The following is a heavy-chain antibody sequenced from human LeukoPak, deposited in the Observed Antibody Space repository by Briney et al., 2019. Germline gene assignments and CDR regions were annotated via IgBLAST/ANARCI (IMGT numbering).Heavy chain of an antibody. V-gene: IGHV7-4-1*02. D-gene: IGHD3-10*01. CDR3: GRGRGASSGSGSHGTTSSYYMDV. Sequence: ASVKVSCKASGYSLTSYALNWVRQAPGQGFEWMGWINTNTGNPTYAQGFTGRFVFSLDTSVSTAHLQISSLKAEDTAVYFCGRGRGASSGSGSHGTTSSYYMDVWGKGTTVTVSS. CDR2: INTNTGNP. CDR1: GYSLTSYA. J-gene: IGHJ6*03.